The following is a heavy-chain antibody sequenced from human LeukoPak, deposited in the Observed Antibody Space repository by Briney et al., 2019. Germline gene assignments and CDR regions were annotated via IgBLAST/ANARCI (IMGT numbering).Heavy chain of an antibody. CDR3: ARTIVVVPTAHFDY. Sequence: GGSLRLSCAATGFTFSSYGMHWVRQAPGKGLEWVAVISYDGSNKYYADSVKGRFTISRDNSKNTLYLQMNSLRAEDTAVYYCARTIVVVPTAHFDYWGQGTLVTVSS. D-gene: IGHD2-2*01. J-gene: IGHJ4*02. CDR1: GFTFSSYG. V-gene: IGHV3-30*03. CDR2: ISYDGSNK.